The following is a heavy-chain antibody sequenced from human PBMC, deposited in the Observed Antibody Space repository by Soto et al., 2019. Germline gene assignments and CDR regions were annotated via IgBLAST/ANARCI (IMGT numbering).Heavy chain of an antibody. CDR3: AREYSGYDTVYYYYYMDV. J-gene: IGHJ6*03. V-gene: IGHV1-18*01. CDR2: ISAYNGNT. Sequence: ASVQVSCKASGYTFTSYGISWVRQAPGQGLEWMGWISAYNGNTNYAQKLQGRVTMTTDTSTSTAYMELRSLRSDDTAVYYCAREYSGYDTVYYYYYMDVWGKGTTVTVSS. CDR1: GYTFTSYG. D-gene: IGHD5-12*01.